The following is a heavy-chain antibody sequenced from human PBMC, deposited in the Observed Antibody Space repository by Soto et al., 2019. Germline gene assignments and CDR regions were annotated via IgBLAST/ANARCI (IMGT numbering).Heavy chain of an antibody. J-gene: IGHJ5*02. CDR1: GGTFSSYT. CDR3: ADLCSSTSCYENWCDP. Sequence: SVKVSCKASGGTFSSYTISWVRQAPGQGLEWMGRIIPILGIANYAQKFQGRVTITADKSTSTAYMELSSLRSEDTAVYYCADLCSSTSCYENWCDPWGQGTLVTVAS. CDR2: IIPILGIA. D-gene: IGHD2-2*01. V-gene: IGHV1-69*02.